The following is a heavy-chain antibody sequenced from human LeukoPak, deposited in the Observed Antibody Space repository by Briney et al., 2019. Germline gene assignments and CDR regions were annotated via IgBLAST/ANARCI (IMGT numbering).Heavy chain of an antibody. CDR3: ARDRARYCVLDY. V-gene: IGHV3-48*02. CDR1: GFTFGTYS. D-gene: IGHD3-10*02. J-gene: IGHJ4*02. CDR2: ISSSSNTK. Sequence: PGRSLRLSCAASGFTFGTYSTNWVRQAPGKGLEWVSYISSSSNTKHYADSVKGRFTISRDNAKNSLYLQMNSLRDEDTAVYYCARDRARYCVLDYWGWGPLATVSA.